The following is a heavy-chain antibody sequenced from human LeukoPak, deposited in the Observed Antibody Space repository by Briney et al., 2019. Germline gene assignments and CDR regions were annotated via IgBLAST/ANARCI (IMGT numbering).Heavy chain of an antibody. Sequence: GESLQISFKASGYSFTSYWIGWVRQMPGKGLEWMGIIYPADSDTRYSPSFQGQVTISADKSISTAYLQWSSLKASDTAMYYCARRVVVAATGFDYWGQGTLVTVSS. CDR2: IYPADSDT. CDR1: GYSFTSYW. V-gene: IGHV5-51*01. CDR3: ARRVVVAATGFDY. J-gene: IGHJ4*02. D-gene: IGHD2-15*01.